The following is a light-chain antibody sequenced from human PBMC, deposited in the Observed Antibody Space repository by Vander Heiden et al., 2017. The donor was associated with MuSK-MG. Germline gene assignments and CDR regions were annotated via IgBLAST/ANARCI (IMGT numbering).Light chain of an antibody. J-gene: IGKJ1*01. CDR1: QGITRW. CDR2: TAS. CDR3: QQANSFPWT. V-gene: IGKV1-12*01. Sequence: DIQMTQSPSSVSASVGDRVTIPCRASQGITRWLAWYQQKPGKAPNLLIYTASSLQSGVPSRFSGSGSGTDFTLTISSLQPEDFATYYCQQANSFPWTFGQGTKVEIK.